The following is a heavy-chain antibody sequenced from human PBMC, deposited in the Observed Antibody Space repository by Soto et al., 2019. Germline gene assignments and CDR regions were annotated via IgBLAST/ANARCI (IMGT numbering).Heavy chain of an antibody. CDR3: AKGVPGIAVAGTGYFQH. D-gene: IGHD6-19*01. CDR1: GYTFADYV. CDR2: INAGNGDI. J-gene: IGHJ1*01. V-gene: IGHV1-3*01. Sequence: ASVKVSCKASGYTFADYVIHWVRQAPGQRLEWMGWINAGNGDIRYSQKLQGRVTMTKDTSTSTAYMELSSLRAEDTAVYYCAKGVPGIAVAGTGYFQHWGQGTLVTVSS.